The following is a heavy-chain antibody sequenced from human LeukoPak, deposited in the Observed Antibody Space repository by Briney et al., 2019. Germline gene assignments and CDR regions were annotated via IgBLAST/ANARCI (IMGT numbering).Heavy chain of an antibody. CDR3: ATWRTAKTGFDY. Sequence: SETLSLTCTVSGAPLNNYYWNWVRQPPGKELEWIGNVDYSGSTRYNPSLKSRATMSLDSSKNQFSLRLSSVTAADTAVYYCATWRTAKTGFDYWGQGTLVTVSS. V-gene: IGHV4-59*08. J-gene: IGHJ4*02. D-gene: IGHD1-1*01. CDR2: VDYSGST. CDR1: GAPLNNYY.